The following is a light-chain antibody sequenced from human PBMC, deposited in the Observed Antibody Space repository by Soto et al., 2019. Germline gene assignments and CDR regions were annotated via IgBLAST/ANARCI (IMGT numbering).Light chain of an antibody. CDR2: EGS. CDR1: SSDVGSYNL. Sequence: QSALTQPASVSGSPGQSITISCTGTSSDVGSYNLVSWYQQHPGKAPKLMIYEGSKRPSGVSNRFSASKSGNTASLTISGLQAEDEADYYCCSFADSTTFYVFGTGTKLTVL. CDR3: CSFADSTTFYV. J-gene: IGLJ1*01. V-gene: IGLV2-23*01.